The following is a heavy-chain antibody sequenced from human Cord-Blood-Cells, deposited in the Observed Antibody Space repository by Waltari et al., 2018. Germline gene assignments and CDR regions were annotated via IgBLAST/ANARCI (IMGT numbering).Heavy chain of an antibody. V-gene: IGHV3-53*01. CDR3: ARDSSGWYFYFDY. Sequence: NYMSWVRQAPGKGLEWVSVIYSGGSTYYADSVKGRFTISRDNSKNTLYLQMNSLRAEDTAVYYCARDSSGWYFYFDYWGQGTLVTVSS. CDR2: IYSGGST. J-gene: IGHJ4*02. CDR1: NY. D-gene: IGHD6-19*01.